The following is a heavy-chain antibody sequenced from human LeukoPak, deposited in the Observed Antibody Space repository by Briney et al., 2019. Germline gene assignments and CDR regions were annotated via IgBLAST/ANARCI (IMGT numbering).Heavy chain of an antibody. J-gene: IGHJ6*03. D-gene: IGHD3-22*01. CDR2: ISYDGSNK. Sequence: PGRSLRLSCAASGFTFSSYGMHWVRQAPGKGLEWVAVISYDGSNKYYADSVKGRLTISRDNSKNTLYLQMNSLRAEDTAVYYCAKDYYDRSANYYYYYYMDVWGKGTTVTVSS. V-gene: IGHV3-30*18. CDR1: GFTFSSYG. CDR3: AKDYYDRSANYYYYYYMDV.